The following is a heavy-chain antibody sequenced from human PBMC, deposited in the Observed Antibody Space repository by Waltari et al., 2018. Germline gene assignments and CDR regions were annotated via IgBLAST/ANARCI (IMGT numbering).Heavy chain of an antibody. D-gene: IGHD2-15*01. Sequence: QAQLVQSGAEVKKPGASVQVSCKVPGYGFSSYYLHWVRQAPGQGLEWMGVIDPSGGSTDYAQKFQGRVTMTRDTSTSTVYMELSSLRSEDTAVFYCARSGGSSWLDPWGQGTLVTVSS. J-gene: IGHJ5*02. CDR2: IDPSGGST. CDR1: GYGFSSYY. CDR3: ARSGGSSWLDP. V-gene: IGHV1-46*01.